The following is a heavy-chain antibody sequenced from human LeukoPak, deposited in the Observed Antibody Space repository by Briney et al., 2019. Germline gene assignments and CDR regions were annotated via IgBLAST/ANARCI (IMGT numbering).Heavy chain of an antibody. CDR3: ARGPWDTALIHAFDI. CDR2: INAYNGNT. Sequence: ASVRVSCKASGYIDTGYYIDWVRQATGQWLEWMGWINAYNGNTNYAQKLQGRVTMTTDTSTSTAYMELRSLRSDDTAVYYCARGPWDTALIHAFDIWGQGTMVTVSS. V-gene: IGHV1-18*04. J-gene: IGHJ3*02. CDR1: GYIDTGYY. D-gene: IGHD5-18*01.